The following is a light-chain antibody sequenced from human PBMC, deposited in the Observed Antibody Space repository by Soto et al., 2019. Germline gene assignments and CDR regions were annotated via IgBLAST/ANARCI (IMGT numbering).Light chain of an antibody. J-gene: IGLJ2*01. Sequence: QSVLTQPPLVSGAPGQRVTISCTGSSSNIGAGYDVHWYQQLPGTAPKLLIYGNSNRPSGVPDRFSGSKSGTSASLAITGLQAEDEADYYCQSYDSSLSGRYVVFGGGTKLTVL. CDR3: QSYDSSLSGRYVV. V-gene: IGLV1-40*01. CDR2: GNS. CDR1: SSNIGAGYD.